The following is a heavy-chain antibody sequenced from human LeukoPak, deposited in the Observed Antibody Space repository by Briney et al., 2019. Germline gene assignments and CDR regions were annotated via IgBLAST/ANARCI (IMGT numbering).Heavy chain of an antibody. J-gene: IGHJ4*02. CDR2: ISGSGGTT. V-gene: IGHV3-48*03. CDR1: GFTFSTYA. CDR3: ARVGGDPAYFDY. D-gene: IGHD3-16*01. Sequence: PGGSLRLSCAASGFTFSTYAMNWVRQAPGKGLEWMSYISGSGGTTYYADSVKGRFTISRDKAKNSLYLQMNSLRVEDTAVYYCARVGGDPAYFDYWGQGTLVTVSS.